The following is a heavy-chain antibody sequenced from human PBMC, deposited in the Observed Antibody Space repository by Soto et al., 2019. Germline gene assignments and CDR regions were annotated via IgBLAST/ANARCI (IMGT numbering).Heavy chain of an antibody. Sequence: SETLSLTCTVSGGSISSSIYYWGWIRQPPGKGLEWIGSIYYSGSTYYNPSLKSRVTISVDTSKNQFSLKLSSVTAADTAVYYCARLTYYYDSSGYYDYWGQGTLVTVSS. CDR3: ARLTYYYDSSGYYDY. J-gene: IGHJ4*02. V-gene: IGHV4-39*01. D-gene: IGHD3-22*01. CDR2: IYYSGST. CDR1: GGSISSSIYY.